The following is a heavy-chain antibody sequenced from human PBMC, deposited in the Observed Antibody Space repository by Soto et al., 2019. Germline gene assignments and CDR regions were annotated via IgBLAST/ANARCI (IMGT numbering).Heavy chain of an antibody. CDR3: ATNGVAFDY. CDR2: ISTTSSSI. Sequence: SLRLSRAPSGFAFGSYIMNWVRQAPGKGQAWISYISTTSSSIYYADSVKSRFTISRDNAKNSLFLQMNSLRDADTAVYYYATNGVAFDYWGQGALVTVSS. V-gene: IGHV3-48*02. CDR1: GFAFGSYI. J-gene: IGHJ4*02. D-gene: IGHD3-3*01.